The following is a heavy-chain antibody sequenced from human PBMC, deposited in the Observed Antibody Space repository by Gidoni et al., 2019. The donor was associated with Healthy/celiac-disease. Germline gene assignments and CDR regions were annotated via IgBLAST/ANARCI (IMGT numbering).Heavy chain of an antibody. CDR1: GFTFRNAW. CDR2: IKSKTDGGTT. CDR3: TTLLHCSGGSCYSD. D-gene: IGHD2-15*01. V-gene: IGHV3-15*01. Sequence: EVQLVESGGGLVKPGGYLRLSCAASGFTFRNAWMSWVRQAPWKGLEWVCRIKSKTDGGTTDYAAPVKGRFTISRDDSKNTLYLQMNSLKTEDTAVFYCTTLLHCSGGSCYSDWGQGTLVTVSS. J-gene: IGHJ4*02.